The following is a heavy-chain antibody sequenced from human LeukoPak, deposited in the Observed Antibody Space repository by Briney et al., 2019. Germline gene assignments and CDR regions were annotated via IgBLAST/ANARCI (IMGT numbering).Heavy chain of an antibody. CDR1: GFTFSSYW. CDR3: ARVRVVVVITGDYFDY. Sequence: GGSLRLSCAASGFTFSSYWMSWVRQAPGKGLEWVANIKQDGSEKYYVDSVKGRFTISRDNAKNSLYLQMNSLGAEDTAVYYCARVRVVVVITGDYFDYWGQGTLVTVSS. CDR2: IKQDGSEK. D-gene: IGHD3-22*01. V-gene: IGHV3-7*01. J-gene: IGHJ4*02.